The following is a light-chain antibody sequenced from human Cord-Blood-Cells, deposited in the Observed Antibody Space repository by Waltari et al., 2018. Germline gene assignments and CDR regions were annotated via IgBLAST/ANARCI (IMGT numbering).Light chain of an antibody. CDR1: QGLLHSNGYNY. CDR3: MQALQTPWT. CDR2: LGS. J-gene: IGKJ1*01. Sequence: DIVMTQSPLSLPVTPGEPASISCRSSQGLLHSNGYNYLDWYLQKPGQSPQLLIYLGSKRDSGVPDRFSGSGSGTDFTLKISRVEAEDVGVYYCMQALQTPWTFGQGTKVEIK. V-gene: IGKV2-28*01.